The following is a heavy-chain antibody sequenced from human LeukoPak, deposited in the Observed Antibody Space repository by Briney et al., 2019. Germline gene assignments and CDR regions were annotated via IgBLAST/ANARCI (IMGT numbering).Heavy chain of an antibody. CDR1: GFTFSTYG. D-gene: IGHD6-19*01. CDR2: SWDGGSP. J-gene: IGHJ4*02. CDR3: AKDSKAVTGTGNIDY. Sequence: GGSLRLSCAASGFTFSTYGMSWVRQAPGKGLEWVSLSWDGGSPYYADSVKGRFTISRDNSKNSLYLQMNSLRAQDTALYYCAKDSKAVTGTGNIDYWGQGTLGTVTS. V-gene: IGHV3-43D*03.